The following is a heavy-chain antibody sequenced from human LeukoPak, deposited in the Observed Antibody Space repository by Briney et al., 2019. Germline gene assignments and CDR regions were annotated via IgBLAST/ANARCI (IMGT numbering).Heavy chain of an antibody. J-gene: IGHJ4*02. CDR3: AAGITMVRGVMPHFDY. CDR2: IIPILGTT. V-gene: IGHV1-69*13. Sequence: GASVKVSCKASGGTFSTYAISWVRQAPGQGLEWMGGIIPILGTTNYAQKFQGRVTIAADESTSTAYMELSSLRSEDTAVYYCAAGITMVRGVMPHFDYWGQGTLITVSS. CDR1: GGTFSTYA. D-gene: IGHD3-10*01.